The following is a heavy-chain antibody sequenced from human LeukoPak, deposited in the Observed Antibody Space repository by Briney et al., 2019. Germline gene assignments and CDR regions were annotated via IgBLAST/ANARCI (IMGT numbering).Heavy chain of an antibody. CDR2: ISGSGGST. V-gene: IGHV3-23*01. CDR1: GFTFSSYT. J-gene: IGHJ6*03. D-gene: IGHD5-18*01. Sequence: GGSLRLSCAASGFTFSSYTMNWVRQAPGKGLEWVSAISGSGGSTYYADSVKGRFTISRDNSKNTLYLQMNSLRAEDTAVYYCAKDLHSYGYYYYYMDVWGKGTTVTVSS. CDR3: AKDLHSYGYYYYYMDV.